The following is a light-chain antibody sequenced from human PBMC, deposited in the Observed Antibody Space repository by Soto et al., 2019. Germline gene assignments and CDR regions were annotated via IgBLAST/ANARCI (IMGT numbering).Light chain of an antibody. Sequence: QSVLTQPPSASGTPGQRVTISCSGSGSNIGNNYVHWYQQLPQTAPKLLMFGSSNRPSGVPDRFSGSKSGTSASLAITGLQAEDEADYYCQSYDTTLSAYVFGPGTKVTVL. CDR1: GSNIGNNY. J-gene: IGLJ1*01. V-gene: IGLV1-40*01. CDR3: QSYDTTLSAYV. CDR2: GSS.